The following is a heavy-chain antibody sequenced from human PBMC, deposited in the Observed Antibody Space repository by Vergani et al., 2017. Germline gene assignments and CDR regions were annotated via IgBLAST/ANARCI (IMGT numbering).Heavy chain of an antibody. CDR3: SNIPGVWFGDREGGFDY. V-gene: IGHV3-30*04. D-gene: IGHD3-10*01. J-gene: IGHJ4*02. Sequence: QVQLVESGGGVVQPGRSLRLSCAASGFNFGYYAMHWVRQAPGRGLEWVATISYDGTYEHYIESVKGRFTISRDNFKNTLSLQMNSLRPEDTALYYCSNIPGVWFGDREGGFDYWGLGTLVTVSS. CDR1: GFNFGYYA. CDR2: ISYDGTYE.